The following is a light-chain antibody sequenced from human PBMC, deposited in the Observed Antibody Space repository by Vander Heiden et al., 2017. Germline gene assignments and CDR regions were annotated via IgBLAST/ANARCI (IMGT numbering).Light chain of an antibody. Sequence: QSVLTQPPSASGTPGQSVTISCSGSSSNIGSNTVNWYQQLPGTAPKLLIYRNNQRPSGVPDRFAGSKSGTSASLAISGLQSEDEADYYCAAWDDSLNGEVFGGGTKLTGL. CDR3: AAWDDSLNGEV. CDR1: SSNIGSNT. J-gene: IGLJ3*02. CDR2: RNN. V-gene: IGLV1-44*01.